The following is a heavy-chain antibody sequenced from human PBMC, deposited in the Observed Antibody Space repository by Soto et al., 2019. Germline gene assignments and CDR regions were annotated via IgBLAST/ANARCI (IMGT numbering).Heavy chain of an antibody. V-gene: IGHV3-21*01. CDR1: GFTFSSYS. CDR2: ISSSSSYI. J-gene: IGHJ6*02. D-gene: IGHD3-16*02. Sequence: PGGSLRLSCAASGFTFSSYSMNWVRQAPGKGLEWVSSISSSSSYIYYADSVKGRFTISRDNAKNSLYLQMNSLRAEDTAVYYCARDGGMITFGGVIGRVSYFYYYGMDVWGQGTTVTVSS. CDR3: ARDGGMITFGGVIGRVSYFYYYGMDV.